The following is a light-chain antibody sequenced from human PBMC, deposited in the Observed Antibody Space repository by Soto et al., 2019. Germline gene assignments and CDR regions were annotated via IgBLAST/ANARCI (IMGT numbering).Light chain of an antibody. CDR2: EVF. CDR1: SSDVGGYNY. V-gene: IGLV2-14*03. CDR3: CSYTTTSTFL. Sequence: QSALTQPASVSGSPGQSITISCTGTSSDVGGYNYVSWYQQHPGKVPKLVIYEVFRRPSGISDRFSGSKSGNTASLTISGLQAEDEADYYCCSYTTTSTFLFGGGTKLTVL. J-gene: IGLJ2*01.